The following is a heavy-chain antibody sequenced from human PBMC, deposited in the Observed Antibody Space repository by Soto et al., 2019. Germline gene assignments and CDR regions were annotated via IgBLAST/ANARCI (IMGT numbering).Heavy chain of an antibody. CDR1: GFTFSSYA. V-gene: IGHV3-64*01. D-gene: IGHD6-19*01. Sequence: EVQLVESGGGLVQPGGSLRLSCAASGFTFSSYAMHWVRQAPGKGLEYVSAISSNGGSTYYATSVKGRFTISRDNSKNTLYLQMGSLRAEDMAVYYCARGVAVAGTSFDYWGQGTLVTVSS. J-gene: IGHJ4*02. CDR3: ARGVAVAGTSFDY. CDR2: ISSNGGST.